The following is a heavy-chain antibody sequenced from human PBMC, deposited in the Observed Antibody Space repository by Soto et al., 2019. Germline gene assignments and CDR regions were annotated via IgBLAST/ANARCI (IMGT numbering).Heavy chain of an antibody. CDR1: GFTFGDLS. J-gene: IGHJ4*02. CDR2: IDPEDGKT. V-gene: IGHV1-24*01. Sequence: QVPVVQSGDEAKKPGASVKVSCRVSGFTFGDLSMHWVRQTPGKGLEWIGGIDPEDGKTIYAPRFQGRVTLSEDSSSDTAYLEVNKLMSNDTAFYYCTTGASAGRRDFWGQGTLVTVSS. D-gene: IGHD6-13*01. CDR3: TTGASAGRRDF.